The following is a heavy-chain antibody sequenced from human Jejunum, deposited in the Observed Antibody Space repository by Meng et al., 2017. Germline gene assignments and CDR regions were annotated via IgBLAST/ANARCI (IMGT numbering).Heavy chain of an antibody. Sequence: QVEWLGPCLVKPPPPPFIHCANSGARVSSMEVTCNWIRQSPSRGSEWLGRTYYRAKWWNSYASSVVSRITINPDTSKNQLTLHLNSVTPEDTAVYYCARAISNWDGYGPNWFDTWGQGTLVTVSS. CDR3: ARAISNWDGYGPNWFDT. J-gene: IGHJ5*02. CDR2: TYYRAKWWN. V-gene: IGHV6-1*01. CDR1: GARVSSMEVT. D-gene: IGHD1-1*01.